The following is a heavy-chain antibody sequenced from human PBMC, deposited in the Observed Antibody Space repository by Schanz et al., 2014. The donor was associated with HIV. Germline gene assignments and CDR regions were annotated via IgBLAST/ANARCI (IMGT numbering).Heavy chain of an antibody. D-gene: IGHD3-9*01. Sequence: QVQLVQSGAEVKKPGASVKVSCKAPGHPFTGYYIHWVRQAPGQGLEWMGWINPNSGGTNYAPKFQGRVTMTRDTSVSTACMELSRLTSDDTAMYYCAREKVGILADYTPNGMDVWGQGTTVTVSS. J-gene: IGHJ6*02. V-gene: IGHV1-2*02. CDR3: AREKVGILADYTPNGMDV. CDR2: INPNSGGT. CDR1: GHPFTGYY.